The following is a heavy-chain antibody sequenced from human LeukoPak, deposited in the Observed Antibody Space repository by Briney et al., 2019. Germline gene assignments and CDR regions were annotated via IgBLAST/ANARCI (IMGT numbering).Heavy chain of an antibody. D-gene: IGHD1-7*01. CDR2: MNGEGTTI. V-gene: IGHV3-74*01. J-gene: IGHJ4*02. CDR1: GLTFRTTW. CDR3: ATARNFRFEY. Sequence: GGSLRLSCATSGLTFRTTWMHWVRQAPGKGLVWVSRMNGEGTTIDYADSVKGRFTVSRDYAKNTLFLQMSNLRTEDTALYFCATARNFRFEYWGQGSLVIVSA.